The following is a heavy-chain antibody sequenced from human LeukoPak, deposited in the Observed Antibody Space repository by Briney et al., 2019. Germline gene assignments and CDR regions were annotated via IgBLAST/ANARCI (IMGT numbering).Heavy chain of an antibody. D-gene: IGHD2-2*01. Sequence: PSETLSLTCTVSGGYISSYYWSWIRQPAGKGLEWIGRIYTSGSTNYNPSLKSRVTMSVDTSKNQFSLKLSSVTAADTAVYYCAGETDIVVVPALWGQGTLVTVSS. CDR2: IYTSGST. V-gene: IGHV4-4*07. J-gene: IGHJ4*02. CDR3: AGETDIVVVPAL. CDR1: GGYISSYY.